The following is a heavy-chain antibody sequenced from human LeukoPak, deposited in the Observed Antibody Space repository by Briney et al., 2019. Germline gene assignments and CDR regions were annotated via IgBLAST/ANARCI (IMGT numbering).Heavy chain of an antibody. D-gene: IGHD4-17*01. V-gene: IGHV3-48*02. CDR3: AREPGFHGDYCPPGCDY. CDR1: GFTFSSYS. J-gene: IGHJ4*02. CDR2: ISDNSGTL. Sequence: HPGGSLRLSCAASGFTFSSYSMNWVRQAPGKGLEWVSYISDNSGTLYYADSVRGRFTVSRDNAKNSLSLQMNSLRDEDTAVYYCAREPGFHGDYCPPGCDYWGQGTLVTVSS.